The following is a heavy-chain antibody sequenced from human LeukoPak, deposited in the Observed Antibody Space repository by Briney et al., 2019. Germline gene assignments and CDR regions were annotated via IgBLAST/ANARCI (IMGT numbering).Heavy chain of an antibody. CDR2: IYSGGNI. J-gene: IGHJ3*02. CDR3: ARGRITMIVAQFRGAFDI. V-gene: IGHV3-53*01. CDR1: GFTVSSNS. Sequence: GGSLRLSCTVSGFTVSSNSMSWVRQAPGKGLEWVSFIYSGGNIHYSDSVKGRFTISRDNSKNTLYLQMNSLRAEDTAVYYCARGRITMIVAQFRGAFDIWGQGTMVTVSS. D-gene: IGHD3-22*01.